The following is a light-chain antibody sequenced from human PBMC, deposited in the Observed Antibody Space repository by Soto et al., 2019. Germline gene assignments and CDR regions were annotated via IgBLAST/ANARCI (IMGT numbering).Light chain of an antibody. CDR3: QHYNSYSEA. CDR2: AAS. V-gene: IGKV1-39*01. J-gene: IGKJ1*01. CDR1: RSISRY. Sequence: DIQMTQSPSSLSASVGDRVNMTCRASRSISRYLSWYQQKPGKAPNLLIYAASSLQSGVPSRFSGAGSGTDFTLTIGNLHPEDFATYYCQHYNSYSEAFGQGTKVELK.